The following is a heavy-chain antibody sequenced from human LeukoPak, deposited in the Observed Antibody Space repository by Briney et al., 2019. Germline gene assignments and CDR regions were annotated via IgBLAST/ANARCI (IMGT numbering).Heavy chain of an antibody. CDR1: GFNFDDYD. D-gene: IGHD3-22*01. V-gene: IGHV3-9*01. CDR3: TKDSRGGYVSSGSFIN. CDR2: ISYNSGTT. Sequence: GRSLRLSCAGSGFNFDDYDMHWVRQAPGKGLEWVSGISYNSGTTVYADYVRGRFTICRDNDKNSLYLQMNSLRAEDTAFYYCTKDSRGGYVSSGSFINWGQGTLVTVSS. J-gene: IGHJ4*02.